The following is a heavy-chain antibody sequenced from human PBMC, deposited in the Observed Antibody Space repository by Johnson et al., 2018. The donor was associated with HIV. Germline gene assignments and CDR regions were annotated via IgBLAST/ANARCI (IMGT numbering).Heavy chain of an antibody. J-gene: IGHJ3*01. CDR3: AKTRMGGILDAFDL. V-gene: IGHV3-30*02. CDR1: GFTFSSYG. Sequence: QVQLVEFGGGVVQPGGSLRLSCAASGFTFSSYGMHWVRQAPGKGLEWVAFIRYDGSNKYYADSVKGRFTLSRDNSKNTLDLQMNSLTIEDTAVFYCAKTRMGGILDAFDLWGQGTMVIVS. CDR2: IRYDGSNK. D-gene: IGHD3-10*01.